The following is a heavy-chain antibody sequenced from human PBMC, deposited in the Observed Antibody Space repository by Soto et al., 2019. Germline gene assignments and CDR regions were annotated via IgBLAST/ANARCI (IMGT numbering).Heavy chain of an antibody. CDR2: ISHDGGNR. J-gene: IGHJ1*01. D-gene: IGHD3-3*01. CDR1: GFTFSTYG. V-gene: IGHV3-30-3*01. CDR3: ERNYAGLSG. Sequence: QVQLVESGGGVVQPGTSLRLSCAASGFTFSTYGMVWVRQAPGKGLEWVAFISHDGGNRYYADSVKGRFTISRDSSKNILYLQMNSLRTEDTAVYYCERNYAGLSGWGQGTLVAVSS.